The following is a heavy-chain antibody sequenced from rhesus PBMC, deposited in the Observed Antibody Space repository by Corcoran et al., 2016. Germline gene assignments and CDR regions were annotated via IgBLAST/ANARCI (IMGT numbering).Heavy chain of an antibody. D-gene: IGHD3-3*01. Sequence: QVQLQESGPGVVKPSETLSLTCAVSGGSISDSYRWSWIRQPPGKGLEWIGYFYGSSTSTNYNPSLRSRVTISKDTSKNQCSLKLSSVTAADTAVYYCARENFWTLFDYWGQGVLVTVSS. CDR1: GGSISDSYR. J-gene: IGHJ4*01. CDR3: ARENFWTLFDY. V-gene: IGHV4S10*01. CDR2: FYGSSTST.